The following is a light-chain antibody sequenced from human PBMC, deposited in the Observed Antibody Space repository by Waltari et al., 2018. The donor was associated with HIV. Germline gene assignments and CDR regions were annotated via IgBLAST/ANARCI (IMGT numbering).Light chain of an antibody. V-gene: IGLV2-23*01. Sequence: QSALTQPASVSGSPGQSISISCPGTSTDVGNYNLFSWYHKHPGKAPKLVIYEGTKRPSGVSNRFSGSKSGNTASLTISGLQAEDEAHYFCCSFANSRTLGFGGGTKVTVL. CDR3: CSFANSRTLG. CDR2: EGT. CDR1: STDVGNYNL. J-gene: IGLJ2*01.